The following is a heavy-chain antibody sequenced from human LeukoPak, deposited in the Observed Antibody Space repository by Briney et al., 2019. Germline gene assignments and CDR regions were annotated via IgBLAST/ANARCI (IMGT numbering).Heavy chain of an antibody. J-gene: IGHJ4*02. CDR3: ARGGGGAFDY. V-gene: IGHV3-21*01. CDR1: GFTFSSYS. Sequence: PGGSLRLSRAASGFTFSSYSMIWVPQAPGKGLEWVSSISSSSYIYYADPVKGRFTISRDNAKNSLYLQMNSLRAEDTAVYYCARGGGGAFDYWGQGTLVTVSS. D-gene: IGHD3-10*01. CDR2: ISSSSYI.